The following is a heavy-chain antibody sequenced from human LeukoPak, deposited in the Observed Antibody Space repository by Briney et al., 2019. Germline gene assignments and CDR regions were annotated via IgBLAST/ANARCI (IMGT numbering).Heavy chain of an antibody. Sequence: GASVKVSCKASGYTFTSYGISRVRQAPGQRLEWMGWISPHNGHTNYAQKLQGRVTMTTDTSTTTAYMELRSLRSEDTAVYYCARDDLRNWFDPWGQGTLVTISS. V-gene: IGHV1-18*01. CDR2: ISPHNGHT. D-gene: IGHD3-10*01. CDR1: GYTFTSYG. CDR3: ARDDLRNWFDP. J-gene: IGHJ5*02.